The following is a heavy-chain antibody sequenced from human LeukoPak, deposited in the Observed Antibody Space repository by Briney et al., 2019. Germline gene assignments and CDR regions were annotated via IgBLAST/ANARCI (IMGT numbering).Heavy chain of an antibody. J-gene: IGHJ4*02. CDR3: AKERQKLVPDIDY. Sequence: GGSLRLSCAASGFTFSSYGMHWVRQAPGKGLEWVAVIWYDGSNKYYADSVKGRFTISRDNSKNTLYLQMNNLRPEDTAVYSCAKERQKLVPDIDYWGQGTLVTVSS. D-gene: IGHD3-9*01. CDR1: GFTFSSYG. V-gene: IGHV3-30*02. CDR2: IWYDGSNK.